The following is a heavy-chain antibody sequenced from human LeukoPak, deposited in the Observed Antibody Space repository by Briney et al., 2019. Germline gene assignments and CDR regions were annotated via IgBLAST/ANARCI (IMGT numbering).Heavy chain of an antibody. CDR2: IYYSGST. J-gene: IGHJ5*02. Sequence: PSETLSLTCTVSGGSISSYYWSWIRQPPGKGLEWIGYIYYSGSTNYNPSLKSRVTISVDTSKNQFSLKLSSVTAADTAVYHCARRGSGWYSRFDPWGQGTLVTVSS. D-gene: IGHD6-19*01. CDR1: GGSISSYY. CDR3: ARRGSGWYSRFDP. V-gene: IGHV4-59*01.